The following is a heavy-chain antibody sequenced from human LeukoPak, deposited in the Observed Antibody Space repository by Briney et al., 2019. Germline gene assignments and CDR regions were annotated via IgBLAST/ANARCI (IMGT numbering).Heavy chain of an antibody. CDR3: ASSKTNGDSSGWYAWFDP. V-gene: IGHV4-59*01. D-gene: IGHD6-19*01. CDR2: VYYSGST. J-gene: IGHJ5*02. CDR1: GGSISTYY. Sequence: PSETLSLTCTVSGGSISTYYWSWIRQPPGKGLEWIGNVYYSGSTNYNPSLKSRVTISVDTSNNQFSLKLSSVTAADTAVYYCASSKTNGDSSGWYAWFDPWGQGTLVTVSS.